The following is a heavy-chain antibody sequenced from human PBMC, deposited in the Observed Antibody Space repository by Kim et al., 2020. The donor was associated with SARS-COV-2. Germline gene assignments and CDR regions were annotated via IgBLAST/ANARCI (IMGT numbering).Heavy chain of an antibody. J-gene: IGHJ4*02. CDR3: ARHKLRSIWFGALGDFDS. CDR1: Y. V-gene: IGHV4-39*01. D-gene: IGHD3-10*01. Sequence: YWGWIRQPPGKGLEWIGSLYYSGTTYYNPSLKSRVTISADTARNQFSLKMTSTTAADTALYYCARHKLRSIWFGALGDFDSWGQGTLV. CDR2: LYYSGTT.